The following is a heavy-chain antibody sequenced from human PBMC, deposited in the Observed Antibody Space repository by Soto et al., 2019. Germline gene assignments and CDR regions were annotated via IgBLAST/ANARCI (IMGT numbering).Heavy chain of an antibody. CDR1: GGSFSGYY. CDR2: INHSGST. Sequence: SETLSLTCAVYGGSFSGYYWSWIRQPPGKGLEWIGEINHSGSTNYNPSLKSRVTISVDTSKNQFSLKLSSVTAADTAVYYCARVIGDIVATIPAPYYFDYWGQGTLVTVSS. J-gene: IGHJ4*02. V-gene: IGHV4-34*01. D-gene: IGHD5-12*01. CDR3: ARVIGDIVATIPAPYYFDY.